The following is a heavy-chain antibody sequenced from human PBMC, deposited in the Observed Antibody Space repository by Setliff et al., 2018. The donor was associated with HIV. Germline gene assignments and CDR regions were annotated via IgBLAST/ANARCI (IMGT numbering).Heavy chain of an antibody. CDR3: SSRYPWEVREIVGAMGAFDI. CDR2: INTYNGDT. CDR1: GYTFTSYG. V-gene: IGHV1-18*01. D-gene: IGHD1-26*01. J-gene: IGHJ3*02. Sequence: ASVKVSCKASGYTFTSYGISWVRQAPGQGLEWMGWINTYNGDTNYAQKVQGRVTMTTDTSTTTAYMELRSLRSEDTAVYYWSSRYPWEVREIVGAMGAFDIWGQGTMVTVSS.